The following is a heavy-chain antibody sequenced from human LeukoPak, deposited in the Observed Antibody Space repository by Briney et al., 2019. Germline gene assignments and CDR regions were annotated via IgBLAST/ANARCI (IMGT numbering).Heavy chain of an antibody. CDR3: AREAQWLSTYGMDV. J-gene: IGHJ6*02. CDR2: ISYDGSNK. D-gene: IGHD6-19*01. CDR1: GFTFSSYA. Sequence: GGSLRLSCAASGFTFSSYAMHWVRQAPGKGLEWVVVISYDGSNKYYADSVKGRFTISRDYSKNTLYLQMNSLRAEDTAVYYCAREAQWLSTYGMDVWGQGTTVTVSS. V-gene: IGHV3-30*04.